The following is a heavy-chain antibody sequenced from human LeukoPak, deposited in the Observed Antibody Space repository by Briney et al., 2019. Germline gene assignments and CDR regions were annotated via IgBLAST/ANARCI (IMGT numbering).Heavy chain of an antibody. J-gene: IGHJ4*02. Sequence: GASVKVSCKASGYTFTSYAMHWVRQAPGQRLKWMGWINAGNGNTKYSQKFQGRVTITRDTSASTAYMELSSLRSEDTAVYYCARGFYDSSGYYNFDYWGQGTLVTVSS. CDR3: ARGFYDSSGYYNFDY. CDR2: INAGNGNT. V-gene: IGHV1-3*01. D-gene: IGHD3-22*01. CDR1: GYTFTSYA.